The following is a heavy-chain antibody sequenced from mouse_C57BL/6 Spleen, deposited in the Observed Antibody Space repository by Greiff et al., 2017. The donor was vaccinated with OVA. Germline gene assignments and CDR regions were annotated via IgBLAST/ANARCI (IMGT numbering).Heavy chain of an antibody. CDR2: IDPETGGT. D-gene: IGHD1-1*01. CDR1: GYTFTDYE. CDR3: THDYYGSSYDPDYFDY. V-gene: IGHV1-15*01. J-gene: IGHJ2*01. Sequence: QVQLQQSGAELVRPGASVTLSCKASGYTFTDYEMHWVKQTPVHGLEWIGAIDPETGGTTYNQKFKGKAILTADKSSSTAYMALRSLTSEDSAVDYCTHDYYGSSYDPDYFDYWGQGTTLTVSS.